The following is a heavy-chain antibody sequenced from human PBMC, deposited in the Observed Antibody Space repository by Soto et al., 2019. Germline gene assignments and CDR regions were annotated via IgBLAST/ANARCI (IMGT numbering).Heavy chain of an antibody. CDR3: GTVGRTAGHVYHFDD. CDR1: GFTFSNYW. CDR2: INFDESTT. D-gene: IGHD3-16*01. V-gene: IGHV3-74*01. J-gene: IGHJ4*02. Sequence: EVQLVESGGGLVQPGGSLRLSCAASGFTFSNYWMHWVRQAPGKGLVWVSRINFDESTTTYADSVQGRFTISRDNANNTLYLQLNSLRAEDTAIYYCGTVGRTAGHVYHFDDWCQGALVTVSS.